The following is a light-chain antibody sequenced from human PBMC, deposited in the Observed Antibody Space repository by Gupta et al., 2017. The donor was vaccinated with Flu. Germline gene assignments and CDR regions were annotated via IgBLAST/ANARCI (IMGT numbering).Light chain of an antibody. CDR3: QQYNNWPPIT. CDR2: GAS. CDR1: QSVSSN. Sequence: EIVMTQYRATLSVSPGERATLSCRASQSVSSNLAWYQQKPVQAPRLLIYGASTRATGIPARFSGSGSGTEFTLTISSLQSEDFAVYYCQQYNNWPPITFGQGTRLEIK. J-gene: IGKJ5*01. V-gene: IGKV3-15*01.